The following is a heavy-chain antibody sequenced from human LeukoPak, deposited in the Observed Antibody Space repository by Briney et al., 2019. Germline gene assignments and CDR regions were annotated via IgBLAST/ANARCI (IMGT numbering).Heavy chain of an antibody. CDR1: DSTFNNAC. Sequence: PGGSLRLSCAASDSTFNNACMNWVRQTPGKGLEWVGRIKSKTDGGTINYAAPVKGRFTISRDDSKNTLYLHMNSLKTEDTAVYYCSTGGYRSGLDYWGQGTLVTVSS. CDR2: IKSKTDGGTI. V-gene: IGHV3-15*06. CDR3: STGGYRSGLDY. D-gene: IGHD5-18*01. J-gene: IGHJ4*02.